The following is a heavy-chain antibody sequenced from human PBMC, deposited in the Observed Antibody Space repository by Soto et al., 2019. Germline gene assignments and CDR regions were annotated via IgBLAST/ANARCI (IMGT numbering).Heavy chain of an antibody. Sequence: QVQLVQSGAEVKKPGSSVKVSCKASGGTFSSYTISWVRQAPGQGLEWMGRIIPILGIANYAQKFQGRVTITADKSTSTAYMELSSLRSEDTAVYYCAREGVAVAGTGYWGQGTLVTVSS. CDR3: AREGVAVAGTGY. D-gene: IGHD6-19*01. CDR1: GGTFSSYT. V-gene: IGHV1-69*08. CDR2: IIPILGIA. J-gene: IGHJ4*02.